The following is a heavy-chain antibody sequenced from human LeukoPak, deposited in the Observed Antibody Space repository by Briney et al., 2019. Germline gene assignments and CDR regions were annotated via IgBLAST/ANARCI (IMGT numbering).Heavy chain of an antibody. CDR3: ANLYDSIGYSILDY. CDR2: ISYDGSNK. V-gene: IGHV3-30*18. J-gene: IGHJ4*02. D-gene: IGHD3-22*01. Sequence: SGGSLRLSCAASGFTFSSYGMHWVRQAPGKGLEWVAVISYDGSNKYYADSVKGRFTSSRDNSKNTLYLQMNSLRAEDTAVYYCANLYDSIGYSILDYWGQGTLVTVSS. CDR1: GFTFSSYG.